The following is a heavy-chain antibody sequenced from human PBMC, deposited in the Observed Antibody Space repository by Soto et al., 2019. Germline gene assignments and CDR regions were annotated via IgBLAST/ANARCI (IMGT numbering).Heavy chain of an antibody. J-gene: IGHJ2*01. V-gene: IGHV1-69*01. D-gene: IGHD5-12*01. Sequence: QVQLVQSGAEVKKPGSSVKVSCKXXGGXFXSXAISWVRQAPGQGLEWMGGIIPIFGTANYAQKFQGRVTITADESTSTAYMELSSLRSEDTAVYYCARDLGGDGYNLNGYFDLWGRGTLVTVSS. CDR2: IIPIFGTA. CDR1: GGXFXSXA. CDR3: ARDLGGDGYNLNGYFDL.